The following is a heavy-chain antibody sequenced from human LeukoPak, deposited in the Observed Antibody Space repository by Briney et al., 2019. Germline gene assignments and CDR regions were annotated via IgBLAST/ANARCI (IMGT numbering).Heavy chain of an antibody. V-gene: IGHV3-66*01. CDR2: IHSGGST. D-gene: IGHD3-9*01. CDR1: GFTVSSNY. J-gene: IGHJ4*02. Sequence: GGSLRLSCAASGFTVSSNYMSWVRQAPGKGLEWVSVIHSGGSTYYADSVKGRLTISRDNSKNTLYLQMNSLRAEDTAVYYCARAPKRILTGYYFDYWGQGTLVTVSS. CDR3: ARAPKRILTGYYFDY.